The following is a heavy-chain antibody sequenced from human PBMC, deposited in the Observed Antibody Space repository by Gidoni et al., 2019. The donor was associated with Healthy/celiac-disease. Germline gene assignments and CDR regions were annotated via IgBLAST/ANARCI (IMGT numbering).Heavy chain of an antibody. CDR3: ARDIAVADTYNWFDP. J-gene: IGHJ5*02. Sequence: QVQLVQSGAEAKKHGSSRKPSCKASGGPLSSYSISWVRQAPGHGLEWMGGIIPICGTANYAQKVQGRVTITADESTSTAYMELSSLRSEDTAVYYCARDIAVADTYNWFDPWGQGTLVTVSS. CDR2: IIPICGTA. D-gene: IGHD6-19*01. V-gene: IGHV1-69*01. CDR1: GGPLSSYS.